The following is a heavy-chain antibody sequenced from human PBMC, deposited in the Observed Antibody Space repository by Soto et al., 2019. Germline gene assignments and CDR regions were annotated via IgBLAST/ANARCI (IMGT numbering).Heavy chain of an antibody. Sequence: GGSLRLSCAVSVFTFSDLYVDWVRQAPGKGLAWLGRSRNKANSYSTEYAASVKGRVSIARVDSKNSLYLEMDSLRTEDRAVYYCSRVALSGVINLIDYWGQGTLVTVSS. V-gene: IGHV3-72*01. CDR1: VFTFSDLY. D-gene: IGHD7-27*01. CDR3: SRVALSGVINLIDY. CDR2: SRNKANSYST. J-gene: IGHJ4*02.